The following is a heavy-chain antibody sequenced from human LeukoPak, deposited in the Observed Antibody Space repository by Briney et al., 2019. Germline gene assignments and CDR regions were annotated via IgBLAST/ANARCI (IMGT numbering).Heavy chain of an antibody. CDR3: ARDIYSSSWYKDYFDY. J-gene: IGHJ4*02. D-gene: IGHD6-13*01. V-gene: IGHV1-46*01. CDR2: INPSGGST. CDR1: GYTFTSYY. Sequence: ASVKGSCKASGYTFTSYYMHWVRQAPGQGLEWMGIINPSGGSTSYAQKFQGRVTMTRDTSTSTVYMELSSLRSEDTAVYYCARDIYSSSWYKDYFDYWGQGTLVTVSS.